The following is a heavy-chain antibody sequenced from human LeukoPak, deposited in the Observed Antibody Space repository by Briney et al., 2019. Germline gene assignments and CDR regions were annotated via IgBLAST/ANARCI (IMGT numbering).Heavy chain of an antibody. CDR1: GFIFSTYT. V-gene: IGHV3-23*01. Sequence: GGSLRLSCAASGFIFSTYTMTWVRQAPGKGLEWVATVGGSASGTFYADSVKGRFTISRDNAKNTLYLQMNSLRAEDTAVYYCARVGTTSNFYYYYGMDVWGQGTTVTVSS. D-gene: IGHD2/OR15-2a*01. CDR2: VGGSASGT. CDR3: ARVGTTSNFYYYYGMDV. J-gene: IGHJ6*02.